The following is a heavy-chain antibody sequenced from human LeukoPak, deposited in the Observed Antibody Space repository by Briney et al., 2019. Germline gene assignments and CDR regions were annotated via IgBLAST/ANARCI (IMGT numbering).Heavy chain of an antibody. V-gene: IGHV3-30*03. Sequence: GGSLRLSCAASGFTFSSYWMHWVRQAPGKGLEWVAVISYDGSNKYYADSVKGRFTISRDNSKNTLYLQMNSLRAEDTAVYYCARGGGTADYWGQGTLVTVSS. D-gene: IGHD5-12*01. CDR3: ARGGGTADY. CDR1: GFTFSSYW. CDR2: ISYDGSNK. J-gene: IGHJ4*02.